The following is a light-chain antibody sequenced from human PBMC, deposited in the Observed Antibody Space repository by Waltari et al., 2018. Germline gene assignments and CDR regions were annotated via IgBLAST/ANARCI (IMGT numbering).Light chain of an antibody. CDR2: YDD. CDR3: AVWDDSLNGVV. V-gene: IGLV1-36*01. J-gene: IGLJ2*01. CDR1: RSNIRNNA. Sequence: QSVLTQPPSVSEAPRQRVTISCSGSRSNIRNNAVSWYQQLPGKAPKLLIYYDDLLPSGVADRFSGSRLGTSASLAISGLQSDDEADYYCAVWDDSLNGVVFGGGTKLTVL.